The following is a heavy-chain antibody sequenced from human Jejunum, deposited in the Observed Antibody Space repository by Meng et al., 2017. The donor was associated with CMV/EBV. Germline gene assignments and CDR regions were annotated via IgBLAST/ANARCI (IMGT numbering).Heavy chain of an antibody. D-gene: IGHD4-11*01. V-gene: IGHV1-18*01. CDR1: GYRFTTYT. CDR2: INPNDGNT. J-gene: IGHJ4*02. Sequence: SGYRFTTYTITWVRQAPGQGLEWMGWINPNDGNTNCAKSLQGRLTMTTDTSSSTAYMELRSLRSDDTAVYYCARGRVTYSSTSSLQFWGQGSLVTVSS. CDR3: ARGRVTYSSTSSLQF.